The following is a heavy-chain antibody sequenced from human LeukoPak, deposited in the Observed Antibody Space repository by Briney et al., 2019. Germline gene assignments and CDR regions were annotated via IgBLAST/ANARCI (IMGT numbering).Heavy chain of an antibody. V-gene: IGHV3-23*01. J-gene: IGHJ4*02. D-gene: IGHD3-22*01. CDR2: ISGSGGST. CDR3: AKSLTKYYYDSSGYS. Sequence: GGPLRLSCAASGFTFSAYAMSWVRQAPGKGLEWVSAISGSGGSTYYADSVKGRFTISRDNSKNTLYLQMNSLRAEDTAVYYCAKSLTKYYYDSSGYSWGQGTLVTVSS. CDR1: GFTFSAYA.